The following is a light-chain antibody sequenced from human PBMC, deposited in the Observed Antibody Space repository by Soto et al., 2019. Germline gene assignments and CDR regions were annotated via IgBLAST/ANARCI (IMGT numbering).Light chain of an antibody. CDR3: QQYGISPWT. V-gene: IGKV3-20*01. Sequence: EIVLTQSPGTLSLSPWERATLSCRASQSVINSYLAWYQHKPGQAPRLLIYGASSRATGIPDRFSGSGSGTDFTLTISRLEPEDFAVYYCQQYGISPWTFGQGTKVEIK. J-gene: IGKJ1*01. CDR2: GAS. CDR1: QSVINSY.